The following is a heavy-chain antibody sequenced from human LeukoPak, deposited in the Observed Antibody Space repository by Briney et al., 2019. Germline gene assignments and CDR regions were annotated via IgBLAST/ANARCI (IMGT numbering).Heavy chain of an antibody. CDR1: GGTFSSYA. Sequence: ASVKVSCKASGGTFSSYAISWVRQAPGQGLEWMGGIIPTFGTANYAQKFQGRVTITADESTSTAYMELSSLRSEDTAVYYCARGHDSSGYYGMSPYYYGMDVWGQGTTVTVSS. CDR2: IIPTFGTA. D-gene: IGHD3-22*01. V-gene: IGHV1-69*13. J-gene: IGHJ6*02. CDR3: ARGHDSSGYYGMSPYYYGMDV.